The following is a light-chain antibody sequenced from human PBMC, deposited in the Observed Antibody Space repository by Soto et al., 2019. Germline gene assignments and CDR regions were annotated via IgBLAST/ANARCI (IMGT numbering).Light chain of an antibody. Sequence: EIVLTPSPATLSLSPGDRATRSCRPSQSVSSYLAWYQQKPGQAPRLLIYDASNRATGIPARFSGSGSGTDFTLTISSLEPEDFAVYYCQQRSNWPPITFGQGTRLEIK. CDR1: QSVSSY. CDR3: QQRSNWPPIT. V-gene: IGKV3-11*01. CDR2: DAS. J-gene: IGKJ5*01.